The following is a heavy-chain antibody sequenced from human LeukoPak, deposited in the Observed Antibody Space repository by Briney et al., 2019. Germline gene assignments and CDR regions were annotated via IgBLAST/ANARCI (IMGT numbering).Heavy chain of an antibody. CDR1: GFTVSSNY. V-gene: IGHV3-53*04. Sequence: GGSLRLSCAASGFTVSSNYMSWVRQAPGKGLEWVSVIYSGGSTYYADSVKGRFTISRHNSKNTLYLQMNSLRAEDTAVYYCARSIVAVPAASGMDVWGQGTTVTVSS. D-gene: IGHD2-2*01. CDR3: ARSIVAVPAASGMDV. J-gene: IGHJ6*02. CDR2: IYSGGST.